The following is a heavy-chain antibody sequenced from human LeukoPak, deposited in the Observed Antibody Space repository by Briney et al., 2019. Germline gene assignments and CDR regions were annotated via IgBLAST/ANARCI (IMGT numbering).Heavy chain of an antibody. CDR3: ARDSGNLRTIDAFDI. CDR2: IYYSGST. CDR1: GGSISSHY. D-gene: IGHD4/OR15-4a*01. Sequence: PSETLSLTCTVSGGSISSHYWSWIRQPPGKGLDWIGYIYYSGSTNYSPSLKSQVSISVDTSKNQFSLKLTYVTPAATALYYCARDSGNLRTIDAFDIWDQGTMATVSS. V-gene: IGHV4-59*11. J-gene: IGHJ3*02.